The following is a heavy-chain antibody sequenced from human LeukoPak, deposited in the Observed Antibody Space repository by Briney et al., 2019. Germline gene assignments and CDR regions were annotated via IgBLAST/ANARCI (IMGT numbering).Heavy chain of an antibody. J-gene: IGHJ4*02. V-gene: IGHV3-30*04. CDR2: ISSDGRDK. CDR1: GFTFRSYA. D-gene: IGHD4-17*01. Sequence: GGSLRLSCAASGFTFRSYAMHWVRQAPGKGLEWVAVISSDGRDKYYADSVKGRFTISRDNSKNTLYLQMNSLNPEDTAVYYCARDIHTVTSGREYWGQGTLVTVSS. CDR3: ARDIHTVTSGREY.